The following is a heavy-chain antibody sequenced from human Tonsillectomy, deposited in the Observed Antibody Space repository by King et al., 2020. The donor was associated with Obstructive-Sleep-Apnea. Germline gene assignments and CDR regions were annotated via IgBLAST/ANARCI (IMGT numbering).Heavy chain of an antibody. D-gene: IGHD3-10*02. CDR2: ISWSRGTV. CDR1: GITFNTSA. Sequence: VQLVESGGGLVQPGRSLRLSCATSGITFNTSAMHWVRQAPGKGLEWVPGISWSRGTVGYADSVKGRFIIFKKDTKNSLFLQMNGLRTEDTALYFCTIDMFYWGQGTLVTVSS. CDR3: TIDMFY. V-gene: IGHV3-9*01. J-gene: IGHJ4*02.